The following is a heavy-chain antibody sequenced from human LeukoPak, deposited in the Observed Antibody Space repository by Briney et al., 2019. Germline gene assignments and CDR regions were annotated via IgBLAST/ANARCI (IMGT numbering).Heavy chain of an antibody. CDR1: GFTFSSYG. D-gene: IGHD6-13*01. CDR3: AKGPEIAAAGSFDY. V-gene: IGHV3-23*01. CDR2: ISGSGGST. J-gene: IGHJ4*02. Sequence: GGSLRLSCAASGFTFSSYGMSWVRQAPGRGLEWVSAISGSGGSTYYADSVKGRFTISRDNSKNTLYLQMNSLRAEDTAVYYCAKGPEIAAAGSFDYWGQGTLVTVSS.